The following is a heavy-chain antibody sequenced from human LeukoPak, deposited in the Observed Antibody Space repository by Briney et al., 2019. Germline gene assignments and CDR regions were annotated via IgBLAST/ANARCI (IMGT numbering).Heavy chain of an antibody. CDR3: ARGGDSGYYYGSGSYNLWFDP. D-gene: IGHD3-10*01. J-gene: IGHJ5*02. V-gene: IGHV3-11*06. CDR1: GFTFSDYY. Sequence: GGSLRLFCAASGFTFSDYYMSWIRQAPGKGLEWVSYISSSSSYTNYADSVKGRFTISRDNAKNSLYLQMNSLRAEDTAVYYCARGGDSGYYYGSGSYNLWFDPWGQGTLVTVSS. CDR2: ISSSSSYT.